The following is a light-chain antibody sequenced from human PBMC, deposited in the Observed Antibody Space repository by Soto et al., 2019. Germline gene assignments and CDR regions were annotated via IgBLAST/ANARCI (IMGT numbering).Light chain of an antibody. J-gene: IGKJ1*01. Sequence: ELVLTQSPGTLSLFPGERATFSCRASQSVSSTYLAWYQQKPGQAPRLLIYGASSRATGIPDRFSGSGSGTDFTLTISRLEPEDSAVYYCQQYGSSPRTFGQGTKVEI. CDR1: QSVSSTY. V-gene: IGKV3-20*01. CDR3: QQYGSSPRT. CDR2: GAS.